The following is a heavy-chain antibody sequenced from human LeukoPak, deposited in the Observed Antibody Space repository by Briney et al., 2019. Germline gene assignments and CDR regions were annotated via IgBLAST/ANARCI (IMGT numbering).Heavy chain of an antibody. J-gene: IGHJ3*02. D-gene: IGHD3-9*01. CDR3: ARDGGYGILTGYYVGAFDI. CDR2: IYYSGST. V-gene: IGHV4-39*07. CDR1: GGSISSSSYY. Sequence: PSETLSLTCTVSGGSISSSSYYWGWIRQPPGKGLEWIGSIYYSGSTYYNPSLKSRVAISVDTSKNQFSLKLSSVTAADTAVYYCARDGGYGILTGYYVGAFDIWGQGTMVTVSS.